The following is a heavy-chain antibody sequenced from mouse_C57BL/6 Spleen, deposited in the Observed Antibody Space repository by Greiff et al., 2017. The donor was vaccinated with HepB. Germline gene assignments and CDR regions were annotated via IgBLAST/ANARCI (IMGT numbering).Heavy chain of an antibody. D-gene: IGHD1-1*01. Sequence: VQLQQPGAELVRPGTSVKLSCKASGYTFTSYWMHWVKQRPGQGLEWIGVIDPSDSYTNYNQKFKGKATLTVDTSSSTAYMQLSSLTSEDSAVYYCAIGSSYVPFDDWGQGTTLTVSS. CDR2: IDPSDSYT. CDR3: AIGSSYVPFDD. CDR1: GYTFTSYW. V-gene: IGHV1-59*01. J-gene: IGHJ2*01.